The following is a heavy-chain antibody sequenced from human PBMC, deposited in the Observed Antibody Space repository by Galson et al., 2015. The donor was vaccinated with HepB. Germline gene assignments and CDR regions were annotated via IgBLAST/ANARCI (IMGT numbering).Heavy chain of an antibody. V-gene: IGHV1-69*13. CDR3: ARLVDTAMVTDKEGLGWFDP. CDR2: IIPIFGTA. D-gene: IGHD5-18*01. CDR1: GGTFSSYA. Sequence: SVKVSCKASGGTFSSYAISWVRQAPGQGLEWMGGIIPIFGTANYAQKFQGRVTITADESTSTAYMELSSLRSEDTAVYYCARLVDTAMVTDKEGLGWFDPWGQGTLVTVSS. J-gene: IGHJ5*02.